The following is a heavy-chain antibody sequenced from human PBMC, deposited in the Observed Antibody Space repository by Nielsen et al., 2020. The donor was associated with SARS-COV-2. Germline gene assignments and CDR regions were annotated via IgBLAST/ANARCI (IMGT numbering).Heavy chain of an antibody. CDR1: GFTFSSYG. CDR2: IWYDGSNK. J-gene: IGHJ4*02. Sequence: GGSLRLSCAASGFTFSSYGMHWVRQAPGKGLEWVAVIWYDGSNKYYADSVKGRFTISRDNSKNTLYPQMNSLRAEDTAVYYCAKDEGVEMATISYWGQGTLVTVSS. D-gene: IGHD5-24*01. CDR3: AKDEGVEMATISY. V-gene: IGHV3-30*02.